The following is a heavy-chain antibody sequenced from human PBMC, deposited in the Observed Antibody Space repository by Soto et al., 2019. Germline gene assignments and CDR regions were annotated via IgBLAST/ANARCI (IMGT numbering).Heavy chain of an antibody. J-gene: IGHJ4*02. V-gene: IGHV1-18*01. D-gene: IGHD2-2*01. CDR3: ARDSPSYCSSPSCWNIDY. Sequence: QVQLVQSGAEVKKPGASVKVSCKASGYTFTSYGISWVRQAPGQGLEWMGWISAYNGNTNYAQKLQGRVTMTTDTYTSIAYMELRSLRSDDTAVYYCARDSPSYCSSPSCWNIDYWGQGTLVTVSS. CDR2: ISAYNGNT. CDR1: GYTFTSYG.